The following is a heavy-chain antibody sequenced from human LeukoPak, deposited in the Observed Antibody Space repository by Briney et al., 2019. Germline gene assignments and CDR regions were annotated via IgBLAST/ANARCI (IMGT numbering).Heavy chain of an antibody. CDR3: ARDGITMVRGVNSYYFDY. CDR2: IYTSGST. D-gene: IGHD3-10*01. CDR1: GGSIIGYY. Sequence: SETLSLTCTVSGGSIIGYYWSWIRQPAGKGLEWIGRIYTSGSTNYNPSLKSRVTMSVDTSKNQFSLKLSSVTAADTAVYYCARDGITMVRGVNSYYFDYWGQGTLVTVSS. J-gene: IGHJ4*02. V-gene: IGHV4-4*07.